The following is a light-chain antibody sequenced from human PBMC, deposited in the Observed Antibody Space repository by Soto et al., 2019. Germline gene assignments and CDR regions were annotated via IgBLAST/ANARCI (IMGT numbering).Light chain of an antibody. Sequence: DIQMTQSPSSLSASVGDRVTITCRARQTISNYLNWYQQKPGKAPNLLIYGASSLQSGVPARFSGSGSGTDFTLNISSLQPEDFATYFCQQSYSRPRTFGQGTKVEIK. V-gene: IGKV1-39*01. CDR1: QTISNY. CDR3: QQSYSRPRT. CDR2: GAS. J-gene: IGKJ1*01.